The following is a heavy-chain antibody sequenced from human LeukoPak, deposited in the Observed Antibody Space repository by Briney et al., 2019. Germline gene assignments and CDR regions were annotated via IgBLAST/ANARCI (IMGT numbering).Heavy chain of an antibody. D-gene: IGHD2-2*01. CDR2: ISSSSTYT. CDR1: GFTFSDYY. CDR3: ARAVELGAAMCGWFDP. J-gene: IGHJ5*02. Sequence: PGGSLRLSCAASGFTFSDYYMTWIRQAPGKGLEWLSYISSSSTYTNYADSVKGRFTISRDNAKNSLYLQMNSLRAEDTAVYYCARAVELGAAMCGWFDPWGQGTLVTVSS. V-gene: IGHV3-11*06.